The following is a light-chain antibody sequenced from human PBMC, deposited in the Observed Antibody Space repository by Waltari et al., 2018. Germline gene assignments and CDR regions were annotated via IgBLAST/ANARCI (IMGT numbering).Light chain of an antibody. V-gene: IGKV4-1*01. CDR2: WAS. J-gene: IGKJ4*01. CDR3: QQYYSIPVT. Sequence: DIVMTQSPDSLAVSLGERATINCKSSQNVLYSSNNKNYLAWYQQKPGQPPKLRIYWASTRESGVPDRFSGSGSGTDFTLTISRLQAEDVAVYYCQQYYSIPVTFGGGTKVEIK. CDR1: QNVLYSSNNKNY.